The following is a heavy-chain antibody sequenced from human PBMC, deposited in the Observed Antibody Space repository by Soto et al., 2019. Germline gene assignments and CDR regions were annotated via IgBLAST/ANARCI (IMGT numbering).Heavy chain of an antibody. CDR2: IYSGGST. V-gene: IGHV3-53*01. CDR3: ARAGETAHRSSTSFDS. J-gene: IGHJ4*02. CDR1: VLTGSRTQ. Sequence: PVVSRRLSCSCSVLTGSRTQISGVRQAPVKGLQWVSVIYSGGSTYYANSVKGRFTISRDISENTVYLELDKLTVDDTDAYYCARAGETAHRSSTSFDSWGRGPLV. D-gene: IGHD6-6*01.